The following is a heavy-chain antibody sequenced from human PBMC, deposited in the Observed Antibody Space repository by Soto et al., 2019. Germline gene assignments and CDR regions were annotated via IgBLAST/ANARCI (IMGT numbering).Heavy chain of an antibody. J-gene: IGHJ5*02. V-gene: IGHV3-48*02. CDR3: TRQNIEHSSGWYP. D-gene: IGHD6-19*01. CDR2: ISSSSKSI. Sequence: GGSLRLSCAASGFTFSNYHMNWVRQAPGKGLEWVSYISSSSKSIYYAESVKGRFSISRDNAKNSLYLQMNSLRDEDTAVYYCTRQNIEHSSGWYPWGQGTLVTVSS. CDR1: GFTFSNYH.